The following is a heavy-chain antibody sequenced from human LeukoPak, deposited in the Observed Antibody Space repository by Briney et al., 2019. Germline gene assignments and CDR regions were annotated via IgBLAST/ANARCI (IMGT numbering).Heavy chain of an antibody. Sequence: GGSLRLSCAASGFTFSSNGMSWVRKAPGKGLEWVSSISGSGDKTYYADSVKGRFTISRDNSKSTMYLQMNSLRAEDTAVYHCAKTNGYYDLWGQGTLVIASS. D-gene: IGHD3-22*01. CDR3: AKTNGYYDL. V-gene: IGHV3-23*01. CDR2: ISGSGDKT. CDR1: GFTFSSNG. J-gene: IGHJ4*02.